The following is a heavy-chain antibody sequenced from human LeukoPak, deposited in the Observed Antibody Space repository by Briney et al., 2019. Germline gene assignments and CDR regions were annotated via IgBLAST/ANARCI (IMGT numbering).Heavy chain of an antibody. Sequence: GGSLRLSCSASGFTFSSNSMNWVRQAPAKGLEWVSAISYIGGNTYYADSVKGRFTTSRDNSKSTVYLQMNSLRDEDTAVYYCAKLGDAAISDYWGQGTLVTVSS. CDR2: ISYIGGNT. V-gene: IGHV3-23*01. J-gene: IGHJ4*02. CDR1: GFTFSSNS. CDR3: AKLGDAAISDY. D-gene: IGHD5-18*01.